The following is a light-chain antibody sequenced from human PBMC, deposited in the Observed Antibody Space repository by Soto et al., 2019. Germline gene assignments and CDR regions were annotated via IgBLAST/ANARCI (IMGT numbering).Light chain of an antibody. J-gene: IGKJ1*01. CDR1: QTISSW. V-gene: IGKV1-5*03. CDR3: QQYNNWWT. Sequence: DIQMTQSPSTLSGSVGDRVTITCRASQTISSWLAWYQQKPGKAPKLLIYKASTLKSGVPSRFSGSGSGTDFTLTISSLQPEDFAVYYCQQYNNWWTFGQGTKVDIK. CDR2: KAS.